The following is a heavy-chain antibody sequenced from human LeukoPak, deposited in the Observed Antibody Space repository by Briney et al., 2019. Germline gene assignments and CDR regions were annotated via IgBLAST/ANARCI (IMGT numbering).Heavy chain of an antibody. CDR2: IYYSGST. D-gene: IGHD2-2*01. Sequence: SDTLSLTCTVSGGSISSSSYYWGWIRQPPGKGLEWIGSIYYSGSTYYNPSLKSRVTISVDTSKNQFSLKLSSVTAADTAVYYCARRTRYCSSTSCWPDWFDPWGQGTLVTVSS. V-gene: IGHV4-39*01. CDR3: ARRTRYCSSTSCWPDWFDP. CDR1: GGSISSSSYY. J-gene: IGHJ5*02.